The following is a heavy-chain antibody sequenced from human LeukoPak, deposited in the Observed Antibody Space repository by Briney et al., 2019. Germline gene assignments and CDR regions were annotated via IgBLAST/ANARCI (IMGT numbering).Heavy chain of an antibody. CDR3: ARDVVRGYSGYGRYFDY. Sequence: ASVKVSCKASGYTFTSYYMHWVRQAPGQGLEWMGIINPSGGSTSYAQKFQGRVTMTRDTSTSTVYMELSSLRSEDTAVYYCARDVVRGYSGYGRYFDYWGQGTLVNVSS. CDR1: GYTFTSYY. V-gene: IGHV1-46*01. D-gene: IGHD5-12*01. CDR2: INPSGGST. J-gene: IGHJ4*02.